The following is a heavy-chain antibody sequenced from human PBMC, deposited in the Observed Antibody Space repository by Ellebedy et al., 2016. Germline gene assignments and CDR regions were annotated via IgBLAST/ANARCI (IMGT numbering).Heavy chain of an antibody. J-gene: IGHJ4*02. V-gene: IGHV4-59*01. CDR1: GGSISSYY. Sequence: SETLSLXXTVSGGSISSYYWSWIRQPPGKGLEWIGYIYYSGSTNYNPSLKSRVTISVDTSKNQFSLKLSSVTAADTAVYYCASFGGNHDYWGQGTLVTVSS. CDR3: ASFGGNHDY. CDR2: IYYSGST. D-gene: IGHD4-23*01.